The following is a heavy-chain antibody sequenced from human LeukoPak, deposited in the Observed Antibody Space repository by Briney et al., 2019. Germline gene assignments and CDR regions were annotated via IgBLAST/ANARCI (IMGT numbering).Heavy chain of an antibody. V-gene: IGHV3-73*01. CDR1: GFTFSGSP. J-gene: IGHJ6*04. CDR2: IRSNANSYAT. CDR3: TSTPRFVVVTAAPHMGDV. D-gene: IGHD2-21*02. Sequence: QPGGSLRLSCAASGFTFSGSPMHWVRQASGKGLEWVGRIRSNANSYATAYGASVKGRFTISRDDSKNTAYLQMNSLKTEDTAVYYCTSTPRFVVVTAAPHMGDVWGKGTTVTVSS.